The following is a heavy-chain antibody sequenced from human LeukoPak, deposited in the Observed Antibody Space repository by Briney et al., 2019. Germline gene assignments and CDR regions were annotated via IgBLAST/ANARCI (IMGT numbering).Heavy chain of an antibody. Sequence: ASVQGSSKASGDPFTTYGTSWGRRAPGQKVGWVGRISAYIGITKYAQNLQGRVTMTTDTSTSTAYMELRSLASDDTARYFCARGRKGGLDFWGQGTLVTVSS. D-gene: IGHD3-16*01. CDR3: ARGRKGGLDF. CDR2: ISAYIGIT. J-gene: IGHJ4*02. V-gene: IGHV1-18*01. CDR1: GDPFTTYG.